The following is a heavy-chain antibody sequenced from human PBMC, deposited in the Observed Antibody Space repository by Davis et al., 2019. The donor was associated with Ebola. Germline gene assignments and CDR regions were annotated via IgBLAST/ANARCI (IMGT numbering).Heavy chain of an antibody. J-gene: IGHJ3*02. V-gene: IGHV4-4*02. Sequence: SETLSLTCAVSGGSISSSNWWSWVRQPPGKGLEWIGEIYHSGSTNYNPSLKSRVTISVDTSKNQFSLKLSSVAAADTAVYYCARRVMITFGGVIVNGDAFDIWGQGTMVTVSS. CDR3: ARRVMITFGGVIVNGDAFDI. CDR1: GGSISSSNW. D-gene: IGHD3-16*02. CDR2: IYHSGST.